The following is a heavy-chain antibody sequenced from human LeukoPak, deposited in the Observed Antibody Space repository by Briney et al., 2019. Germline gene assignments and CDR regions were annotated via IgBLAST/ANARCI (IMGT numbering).Heavy chain of an antibody. Sequence: GGSLRLSCAASGFSFSTYAMHWVRQAPGKGLEWVAVISYDGSNKYYGDSVKGRFTISRDNSKNTVYLQMNSLRTEDTAVYYCARDPSEDDHWGQGTLVTVSS. J-gene: IGHJ4*02. CDR3: ARDPSEDDH. V-gene: IGHV3-30-3*01. CDR2: ISYDGSNK. CDR1: GFSFSTYA.